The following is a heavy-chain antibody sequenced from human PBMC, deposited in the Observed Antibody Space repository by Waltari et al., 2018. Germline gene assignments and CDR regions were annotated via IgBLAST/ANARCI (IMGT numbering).Heavy chain of an antibody. J-gene: IGHJ5*02. CDR1: GYSFTSHW. Sequence: EVQLVQSGSYVKKPGDSLRISCMGSGYSFTSHWTSWVRPMPGKGLEWMGRIDPSDSYTNDSTSCKGNVTISADKSISTAYLQWSSLKASDTAMYYCARQTDIVVVPAATPLAFDPWGQGTLVTVSS. CDR2: IDPSDSYT. D-gene: IGHD2-2*01. V-gene: IGHV5-10-1*03. CDR3: ARQTDIVVVPAATPLAFDP.